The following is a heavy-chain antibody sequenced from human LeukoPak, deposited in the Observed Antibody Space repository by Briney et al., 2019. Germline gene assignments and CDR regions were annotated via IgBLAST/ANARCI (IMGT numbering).Heavy chain of an antibody. CDR1: GGSIISYY. Sequence: PSETLSLTCTVSGGSIISYYWNWIRQPPGKGPEWLGYVFYNGATNYNPSLQSRITMSVDTSKNQFSLNLSSVTAADTAVYSCARGGPGSGRYFYMDVWGRGTTVTVSS. CDR3: ARGGPGSGRYFYMDV. J-gene: IGHJ6*03. V-gene: IGHV4-59*01. D-gene: IGHD1-14*01. CDR2: VFYNGAT.